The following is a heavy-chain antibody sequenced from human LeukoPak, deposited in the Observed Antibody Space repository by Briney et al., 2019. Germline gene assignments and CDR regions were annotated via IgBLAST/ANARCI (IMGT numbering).Heavy chain of an antibody. D-gene: IGHD3-9*01. J-gene: IGHJ5*02. CDR1: GFTFDDYA. V-gene: IGHV3-9*01. CDR3: AKAYDILTGYLDNWFDP. CDR2: ISWNSGSI. Sequence: GGSLRLSCAASGFTFDDYAMHWVRQAPGKGLEWVSGISWNSGSIGYADSVKGRFTISRDNAKNSLYLQMNSLRAEDTALYYCAKAYDILTGYLDNWFDPWGQGTLVTVSS.